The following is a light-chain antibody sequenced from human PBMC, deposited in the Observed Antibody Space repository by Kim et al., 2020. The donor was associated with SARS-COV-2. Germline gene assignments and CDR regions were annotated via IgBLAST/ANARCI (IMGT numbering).Light chain of an antibody. CDR1: RSNIGSNT. V-gene: IGLV1-44*01. J-gene: IGLJ3*02. CDR2: SNN. Sequence: GQRVTISCSGRRSNIGSNTVNWYQQLPGTAPKLLIYSNNQRPSGVPDRFSGSKSGTSASLAISGLQSEDEADYYCAAWDDSLNGRVFGGGTKVTVL. CDR3: AAWDDSLNGRV.